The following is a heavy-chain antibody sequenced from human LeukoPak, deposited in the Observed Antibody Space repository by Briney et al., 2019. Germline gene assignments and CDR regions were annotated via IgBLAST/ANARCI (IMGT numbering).Heavy chain of an antibody. CDR1: GYTFTSYD. V-gene: IGHV1-8*01. CDR3: VRPGGQSSSWYHFDS. CDR2: MDPNSGNT. D-gene: IGHD6-13*01. Sequence: ASVKFSCKASGYTFTSYDINWVRQATGQGLEWMGWMDPNSGNTDYAHTFQGRFTMTRSTSISTAYMELSSLRSEDTAVYYCVRPGGQSSSWYHFDSWGQGTLVTVSS. J-gene: IGHJ4*02.